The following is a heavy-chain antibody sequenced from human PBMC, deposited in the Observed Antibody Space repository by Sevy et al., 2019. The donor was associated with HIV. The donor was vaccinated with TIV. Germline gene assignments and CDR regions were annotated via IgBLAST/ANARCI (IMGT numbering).Heavy chain of an antibody. J-gene: IGHJ4*02. V-gene: IGHV3-21*01. CDR2: ISGLSNYI. Sequence: GGSLRLSCAASGFTFSSYSFHWVRQAPGKGLEWVSSISGLSNYIYYSHSMKGRFTISRDNAKNSLYLHMSSLRADDTAVYYCARAGNWPYFDYWGREPWSPSPQ. CDR3: ARAGNWPYFDY. CDR1: GFTFSSYS. D-gene: IGHD1-1*01.